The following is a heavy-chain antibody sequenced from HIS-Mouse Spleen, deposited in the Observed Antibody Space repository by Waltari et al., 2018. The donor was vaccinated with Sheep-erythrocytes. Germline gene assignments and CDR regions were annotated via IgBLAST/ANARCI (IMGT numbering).Heavy chain of an antibody. D-gene: IGHD3-22*01. CDR3: ARLYYYDSSGYYFDY. CDR2: IYYSGST. CDR1: GGSISSSSYY. V-gene: IGHV4-39*01. Sequence: QLQLQESGPGLVKPSETLSLTCTVSGGSISSSSYYWGWIRQPPGKGLEWIGSIYYSGSTYYNPSLKSRFTISVDTSKNQFSLKLSSVTAADTAVYYCARLYYYDSSGYYFDYWGQGTLVTVSS. J-gene: IGHJ4*02.